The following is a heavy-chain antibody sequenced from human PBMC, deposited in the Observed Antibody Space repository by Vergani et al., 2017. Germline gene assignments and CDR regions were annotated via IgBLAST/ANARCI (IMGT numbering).Heavy chain of an antibody. Sequence: QVQLVQSGAEVKKPGASVKVSCKASGYTFTDYFMHWVRQAPGQGLEWMGWINPNSGGTNYAQKCQGRVTLTRDTSINTDYMELSNLRSDDTAVYYCARFGNSYYRDYFDYWGQGTLVTVSS. CDR3: ARFGNSYYRDYFDY. CDR1: GYTFTDYF. CDR2: INPNSGGT. D-gene: IGHD1-26*01. V-gene: IGHV1-2*02. J-gene: IGHJ4*02.